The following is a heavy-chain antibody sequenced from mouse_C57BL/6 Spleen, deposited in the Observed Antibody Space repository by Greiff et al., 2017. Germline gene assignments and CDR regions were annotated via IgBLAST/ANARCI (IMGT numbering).Heavy chain of an antibody. V-gene: IGHV1-80*01. CDR1: GYAFSSYW. J-gene: IGHJ4*01. CDR3: AREAPNKFITTVVATRAMDY. CDR2: IYPGDGDT. D-gene: IGHD1-1*01. Sequence: QVQLQQSGAELVKPGASVKISCKASGYAFSSYWMNWVKQRPGKGLEWIGQIYPGDGDTNYNGKFKGKATLTADKSSSTAYMQLSSLTSEDSAVYFCAREAPNKFITTVVATRAMDYWGQGTSVTVSS.